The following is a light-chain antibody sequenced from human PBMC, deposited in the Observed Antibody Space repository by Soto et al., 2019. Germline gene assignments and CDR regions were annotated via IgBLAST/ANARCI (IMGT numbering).Light chain of an antibody. V-gene: IGKV1-27*01. J-gene: IGKJ4*01. CDR2: GAS. CDR1: QGFSNS. Sequence: DIQMTQSPSSLTASIGDRVTISCRASQGFSNSLAWDQQKPGKVPTLLIYGASILQSGVPSRFSGSGSGTEFTLTISCLPPEDVATYFCQKYDSAPLTFGGGTKVEI. CDR3: QKYDSAPLT.